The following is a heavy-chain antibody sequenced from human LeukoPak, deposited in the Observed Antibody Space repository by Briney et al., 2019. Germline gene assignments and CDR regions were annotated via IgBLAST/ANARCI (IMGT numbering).Heavy chain of an antibody. D-gene: IGHD3-10*01. CDR2: ISAYNGNT. CDR1: GYTFTSYG. CDR3: ARDRGTMVRGVITP. V-gene: IGHV1-18*01. J-gene: IGHJ5*02. Sequence: AASVKVSCKASGYTFTSYGISWVRQAPGQGLEWMGWISAYNGNTNYAQKLQGRVTMTTDTSTSTAYMELRSLRSDDTAVYYCARDRGTMVRGVITPWGQGTLVTVSS.